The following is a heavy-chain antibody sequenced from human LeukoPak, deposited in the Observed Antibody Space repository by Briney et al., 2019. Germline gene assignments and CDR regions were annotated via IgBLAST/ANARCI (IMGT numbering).Heavy chain of an antibody. CDR3: AKAYSPYYYDSSGYSSPFDY. D-gene: IGHD3-22*01. Sequence: PGGSLRLSCAASGFTVSSNYMSWVRQAPGKGLEWVSGISWNSGSIGYADSVKGRFTISRDNAKNSLYLQMNSLRAEDTALYYCAKAYSPYYYDSSGYSSPFDYWGQGTLVTASS. CDR2: ISWNSGSI. J-gene: IGHJ4*02. V-gene: IGHV3-9*01. CDR1: GFTVSSNY.